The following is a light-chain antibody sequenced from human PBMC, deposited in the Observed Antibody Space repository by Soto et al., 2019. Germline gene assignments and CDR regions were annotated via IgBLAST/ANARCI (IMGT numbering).Light chain of an antibody. CDR3: SSYSDSDTKV. CDR2: EVN. J-gene: IGLJ1*01. Sequence: QSVLTQPASVSGSPGQSITISCTGTSSDVGSYNYVSWYQQHPGKAPKLIIYEVNNRPSGVSGRFSGSKSDTTAYLTISGLQAEDEADYYCSSYSDSDTKVFGTGTKVTVL. V-gene: IGLV2-14*03. CDR1: SSDVGSYNY.